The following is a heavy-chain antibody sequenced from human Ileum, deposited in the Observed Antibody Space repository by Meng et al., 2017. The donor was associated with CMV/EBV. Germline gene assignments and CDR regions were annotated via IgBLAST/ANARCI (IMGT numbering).Heavy chain of an antibody. CDR2: ISGSGDST. J-gene: IGHJ4*02. V-gene: IGHV3-23*01. CDR3: ATHMGAYIAAAGGVH. Sequence: GGSLRLSCVVSGVTSSSYAMSWVRQAPGKVLEWVSGISGSGDSTYYGDSVKGRLTISRDNSKNTMYLQMNSLRDEDTAMYYCATHMGAYIAAAGGVHWGQGTLVTVSS. D-gene: IGHD6-13*01. CDR1: GVTSSSYA.